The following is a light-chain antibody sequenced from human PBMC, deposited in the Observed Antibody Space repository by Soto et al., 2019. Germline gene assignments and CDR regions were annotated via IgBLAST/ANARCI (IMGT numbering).Light chain of an antibody. CDR1: SSNIGSNN. CDR2: SNS. J-gene: IGLJ1*01. V-gene: IGLV1-44*01. CDR3: AAWDDSLNGYV. Sequence: QSVLTQPPSASGTPGQRVTISCSGSSSNIGSNNVNWFQQFPGTAPKVLIHSNSQRPSGVPDRFAGSNSGTSASLAISGLHSEDEADYYCAAWDDSLNGYVFGGGTKLTVL.